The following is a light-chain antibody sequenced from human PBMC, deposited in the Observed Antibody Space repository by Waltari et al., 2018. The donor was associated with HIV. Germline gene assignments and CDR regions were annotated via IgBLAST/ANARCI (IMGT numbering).Light chain of an antibody. V-gene: IGLV3-21*02. CDR2: DTS. Sequence: SYVLTQAPSVSVVPGQTATIDCGNIGRYPVQWYRQRPGQAPVLVITDTSDRSSRTPARLSAANSGNRATLTITRVEAGDEADYYCQVWDRSYNEAVFGGGTQLTVL. CDR3: QVWDRSYNEAV. J-gene: IGLJ7*01. CDR1: NIGRYP.